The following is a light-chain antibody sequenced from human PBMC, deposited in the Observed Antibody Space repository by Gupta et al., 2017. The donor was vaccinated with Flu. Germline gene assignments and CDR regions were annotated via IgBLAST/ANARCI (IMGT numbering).Light chain of an antibody. CDR1: ELGDKY. J-gene: IGLJ1*01. V-gene: IGLV3-1*01. CDR2: QDT. Sequence: SPGKTASITCSGDELGDKYTFWYQQRPGQSPVLVIYQDTKRPSGIPERFSGSNSGNTATLTISGTQAMDEADYYCQAWDSSIFVFGTGIKVTVL. CDR3: QAWDSSIFV.